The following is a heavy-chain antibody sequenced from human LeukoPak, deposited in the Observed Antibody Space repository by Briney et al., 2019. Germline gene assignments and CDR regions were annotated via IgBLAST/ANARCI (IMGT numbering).Heavy chain of an antibody. CDR3: ARDAVVVPAAPRTYYYGMDV. V-gene: IGHV4-59*01. CDR2: IYYSGST. D-gene: IGHD2-2*01. Sequence: TSETLSLTCTVSGGSISSYYWSWIRQPPGKGLEWIGYIYYSGSTNYNPSLKSRVTISVDTSKNQFSLKLSSVTAADTAVYYCARDAVVVPAAPRTYYYGMDVWGQGTTVTVSS. J-gene: IGHJ6*02. CDR1: GGSISSYY.